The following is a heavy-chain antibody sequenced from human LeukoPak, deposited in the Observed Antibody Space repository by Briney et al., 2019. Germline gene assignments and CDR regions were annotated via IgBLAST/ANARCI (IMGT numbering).Heavy chain of an antibody. CDR3: AKDGYCSGGSCYSDY. Sequence: GGSLTLPCAASGFTLSSYAMSWVRPAPGKGLEVVSAISGSGGSTYYADSVKGRFTISRDNSKNTLYLQMNSLIAQDTTVYYCAKDGYCSGGSCYSDYWGQGTLVTVSS. V-gene: IGHV3-23*01. CDR2: ISGSGGST. J-gene: IGHJ4*02. CDR1: GFTLSSYA. D-gene: IGHD2-15*01.